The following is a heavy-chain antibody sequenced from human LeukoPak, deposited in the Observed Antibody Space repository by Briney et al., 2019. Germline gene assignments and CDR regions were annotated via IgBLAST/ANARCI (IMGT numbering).Heavy chain of an antibody. CDR1: GGSISSSAW. CDR2: IHRSGST. D-gene: IGHD3-10*01. Sequence: SGTLSLTCAVSGGSISSSAWWCWVRQPPGKGLEWIGEIHRSGSTYYNPSLESRLTMSLDKSKNQFSLNLYSVTAADTAVYFCARGLSPTRRESDYWGQGTLVTVSS. V-gene: IGHV4-4*02. CDR3: ARGLSPTRRESDY. J-gene: IGHJ4*02.